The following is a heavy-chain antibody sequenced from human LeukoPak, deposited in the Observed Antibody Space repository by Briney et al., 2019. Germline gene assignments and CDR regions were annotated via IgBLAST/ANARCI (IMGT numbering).Heavy chain of an antibody. V-gene: IGHV3-23*01. CDR2: ISDSGGNT. D-gene: IGHD3-22*01. CDR1: GFTFSSYA. Sequence: GGSLRLSCAASGFTFSSYAMTWVRQAPGKGLEWVSAISDSGGNTYYADSVKGRFSISRDNSKNTLYLQMNSLRAEDTAVYYCARTYYYDTSGYNYPFDYWGQGTLVTVSS. J-gene: IGHJ4*02. CDR3: ARTYYYDTSGYNYPFDY.